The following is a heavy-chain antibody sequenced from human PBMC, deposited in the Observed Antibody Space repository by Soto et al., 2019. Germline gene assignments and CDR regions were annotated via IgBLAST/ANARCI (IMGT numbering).Heavy chain of an antibody. CDR1: GGTFKKFA. CDR2: TLPFLGSS. J-gene: IGHJ6*02. D-gene: IGHD1-26*01. V-gene: IGHV1-69*01. CDR3: ARGGKFHSEDLWEASYSHGLDV. Sequence: QVQLVQSGPEVKKPGSSVKVSCEASGGTFKKFAISWVRQAPGQGLEWMGGTLPFLGSSKYPQKFQGRVTIAADESATTTDMELTSLTSEDTAVYYWARGGKFHSEDLWEASYSHGLDVWGQGTTVTVSS.